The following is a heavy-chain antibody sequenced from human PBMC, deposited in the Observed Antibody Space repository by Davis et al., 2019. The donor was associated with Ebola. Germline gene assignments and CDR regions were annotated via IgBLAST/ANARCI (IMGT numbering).Heavy chain of an antibody. Sequence: ASVKVSCKASGYSFTFYAVHWVRHAPGQRLEWMGRINAGSGNTIYSQKFQGRVTITTDTSASTAYMELSSLRSEGTAVYYCARGSGGWELLFHQASGYYQYGMDVWGQGTTVTVSS. CDR1: GYSFTFYA. J-gene: IGHJ6*02. V-gene: IGHV1-3*01. D-gene: IGHD1-26*01. CDR2: INAGSGNT. CDR3: ARGSGGWELLFHQASGYYQYGMDV.